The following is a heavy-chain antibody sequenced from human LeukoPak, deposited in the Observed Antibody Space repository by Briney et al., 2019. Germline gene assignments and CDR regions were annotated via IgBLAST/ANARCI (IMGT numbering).Heavy chain of an antibody. Sequence: SETLSLTCTVSGGSVSSSSYYWSWIRQPPGKGLEWIGYIYYSGSTNYNPSLKSRVTISVDTSKNQFSLKLSSVTAADTAVYYCARDRRCSSTSCPDGLWFDPWGQGTLVTVSS. J-gene: IGHJ5*02. D-gene: IGHD2-2*01. V-gene: IGHV4-61*01. CDR1: GGSVSSSSYY. CDR2: IYYSGST. CDR3: ARDRRCSSTSCPDGLWFDP.